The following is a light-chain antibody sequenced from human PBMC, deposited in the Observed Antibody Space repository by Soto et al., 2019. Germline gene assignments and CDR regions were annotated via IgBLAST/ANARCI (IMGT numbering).Light chain of an antibody. CDR1: QNINTW. CDR3: QQANSLPVT. CDR2: AAS. V-gene: IGKV1-12*01. J-gene: IGKJ2*01. Sequence: DVQMTQSPSVVSASVGDRVTITCRASQNINTWLAWYQQKPGKAPKLLIYAASNLQSGVPSRFSGSGSGTDFTLTISSLQPEDFATYYCQQANSLPVTFGQGTKLDFK.